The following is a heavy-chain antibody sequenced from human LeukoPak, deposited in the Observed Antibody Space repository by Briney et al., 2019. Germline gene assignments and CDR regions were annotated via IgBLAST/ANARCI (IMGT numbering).Heavy chain of an antibody. CDR1: GFTFSSYG. CDR2: ISYDGSNK. J-gene: IGHJ4*02. V-gene: IGHV3-30*18. Sequence: GESLRLSCAASGFTFSSYGMHWVRQAPGKGLEWVAVISYDGSNKYYADSVKGRFTISRDNSKNTLYLQMNSLRAEDTAVYYCAKGLHYYDSSPYSDYWGQGALVTVSS. CDR3: AKGLHYYDSSPYSDY. D-gene: IGHD3-22*01.